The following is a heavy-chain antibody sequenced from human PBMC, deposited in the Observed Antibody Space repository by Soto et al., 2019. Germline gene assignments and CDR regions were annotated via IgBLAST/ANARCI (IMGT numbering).Heavy chain of an antibody. CDR1: GGSFSGYY. J-gene: IGHJ6*03. D-gene: IGHD3-3*01. CDR2: INHSGST. Sequence: SDILSLTCAVYGGSFSGYYWSWIHQPPGKGLEWIGEINHSGSTNYNPSLKSRVTISVDTSKNQFSLKLSSVTAADTAVYYCARSNYDFSSYYYYMDVWGKGTTVTVSS. CDR3: ARSNYDFSSYYYYMDV. V-gene: IGHV4-34*01.